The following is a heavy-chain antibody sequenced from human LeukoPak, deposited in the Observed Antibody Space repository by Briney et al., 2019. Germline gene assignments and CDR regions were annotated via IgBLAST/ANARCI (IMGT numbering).Heavy chain of an antibody. CDR3: ARDPDDYGALDY. J-gene: IGHJ4*02. D-gene: IGHD4-17*01. CDR2: ISGSGGST. CDR1: GFTFSSYA. V-gene: IGHV3-23*01. Sequence: GGSLRLSCAASGFTFSSYAMSWVRQAPGKGLEWVSAISGSGGSTYYADSVKGRFTISRDNSKNTLYLQMNSLRAEDTAVYYCARDPDDYGALDYWGQGTLVTVSS.